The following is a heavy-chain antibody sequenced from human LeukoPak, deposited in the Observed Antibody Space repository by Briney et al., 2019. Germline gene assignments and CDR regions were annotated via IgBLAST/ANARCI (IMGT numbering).Heavy chain of an antibody. CDR1: GFTFSSYW. CDR2: IKQDGSEK. CDR3: AADSPLIAVAGKELDY. D-gene: IGHD6-19*01. J-gene: IGHJ4*02. V-gene: IGHV3-7*01. Sequence: GGSLRLSCAASGFTFSSYWMSWVRQAPGEGLEWVANIKQDGSEKYYVDSVKGRFTISRDNAKNSLYLQMNSLRAEDTAVYYCAADSPLIAVAGKELDYWGQGTLVTVSS.